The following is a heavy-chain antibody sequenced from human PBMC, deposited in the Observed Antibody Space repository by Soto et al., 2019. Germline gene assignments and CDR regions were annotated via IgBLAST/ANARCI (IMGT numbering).Heavy chain of an antibody. D-gene: IGHD3-3*01. J-gene: IGHJ4*02. V-gene: IGHV4-31*03. CDR2: ISYRGST. CDR3: ASRSNYHFWSGYFS. Sequence: QVQLQESGPGLVKPSQTLSLTCTVSGGSISSGGYYWSWIPQHPGKGLEWIGYISYRGSTYYNPSLRSRVTISVNTSKNHFFPKLSSLTAADTAVYYCASRSNYHFWSGYFSWGQGTLLTLSS. CDR1: GGSISSGGYY.